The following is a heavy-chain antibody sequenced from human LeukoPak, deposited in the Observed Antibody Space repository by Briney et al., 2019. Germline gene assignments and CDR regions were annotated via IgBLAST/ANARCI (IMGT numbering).Heavy chain of an antibody. V-gene: IGHV7-4-1*02. D-gene: IGHD1-1*01. Sequence: GASVKVSCKASGYTFTSYAMNWVRQAPGQGLEWMGWINTNTGNPTYAQGFTGRFVFSLDTSVSTAYLQISSLKAEDTAVYYCARGGNHGRGTTIFWKNYYYYYMDVWGKGTTVTVSS. J-gene: IGHJ6*03. CDR3: ARGGNHGRGTTIFWKNYYYYYMDV. CDR1: GYTFTSYA. CDR2: INTNTGNP.